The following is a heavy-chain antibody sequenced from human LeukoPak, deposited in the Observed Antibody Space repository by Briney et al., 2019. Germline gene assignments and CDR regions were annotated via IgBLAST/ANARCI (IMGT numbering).Heavy chain of an antibody. CDR3: ARVGSSRYDY. D-gene: IGHD6-13*01. CDR1: GFTFSEYY. Sequence: PGGSLRLSCAASGFTFSEYYMSWIRQAPGKGLEYVSAVTSNGGNTYYANSVKGRFTISRDNSKNTLYLQMGSLRPEDMAVYYCARVGSSRYDYWGQGTLVTVSS. J-gene: IGHJ4*02. CDR2: VTSNGGNT. V-gene: IGHV3-64*01.